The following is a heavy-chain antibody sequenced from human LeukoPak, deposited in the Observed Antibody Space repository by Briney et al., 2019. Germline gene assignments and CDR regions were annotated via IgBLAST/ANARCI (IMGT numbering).Heavy chain of an antibody. D-gene: IGHD4-17*01. V-gene: IGHV4-34*01. J-gene: IGHJ6*03. CDR1: GGSFSGYY. CDR3: ARLLYGDYATLRYYYYYMDV. Sequence: PETLSLTCAVYGGSFSGYYWSWIRQPPGKGLEWIGEINHSGSTNYNPSLKSRVTISIDTSKNQFSLKLSSVTAADTAVYYCARLLYGDYATLRYYYYYMDVWGKGTTVTTSS. CDR2: INHSGST.